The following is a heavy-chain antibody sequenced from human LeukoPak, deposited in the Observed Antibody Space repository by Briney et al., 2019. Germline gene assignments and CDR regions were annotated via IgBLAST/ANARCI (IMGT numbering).Heavy chain of an antibody. CDR2: IKEDGSEK. J-gene: IGHJ5*02. Sequence: GGSLRLSCAASGFIFSRYWMSWVRQSPGKGLEWVANIKEDGSEKYYVDSVKGRFTLSRDNAKNSLYLQVNSLRAEDTAVYYCVRDNPRCCGVVPANIDDLWGQGTLVTVSS. CDR1: GFIFSRYW. CDR3: VRDNPRCCGVVPANIDDL. V-gene: IGHV3-7*01. D-gene: IGHD2-21*02.